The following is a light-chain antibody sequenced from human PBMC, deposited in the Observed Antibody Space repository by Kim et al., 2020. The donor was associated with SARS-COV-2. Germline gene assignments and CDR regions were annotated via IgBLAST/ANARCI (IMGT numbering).Light chain of an antibody. CDR2: SNS. V-gene: IGLV1-44*01. J-gene: IGLJ3*02. Sequence: GRRVTISCSGSSSNIGVNTVNWYQQFPGAAPKLLIYSNSQRPSGVPDRFSGSKSGSSASLAISGLQSDDEADYYCAAWDDSLNGPVFGGGTQLTVL. CDR1: SSNIGVNT. CDR3: AAWDDSLNGPV.